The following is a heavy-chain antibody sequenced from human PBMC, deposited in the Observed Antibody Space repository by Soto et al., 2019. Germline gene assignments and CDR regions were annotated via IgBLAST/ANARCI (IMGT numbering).Heavy chain of an antibody. CDR3: AREMRQWLDSFDD. J-gene: IGHJ4*02. D-gene: IGHD6-19*01. Sequence: QVQLVESGGGVVQPGRSLRLSCAASGFTFSSYAMHWVRQAPGKGLEWVAVISYDGSNKYYADSVKGRFTISRDNSKNTLYLQMNSLRADDTAVYYFAREMRQWLDSFDDWGQGTLVTVSS. CDR2: ISYDGSNK. V-gene: IGHV3-30-3*01. CDR1: GFTFSSYA.